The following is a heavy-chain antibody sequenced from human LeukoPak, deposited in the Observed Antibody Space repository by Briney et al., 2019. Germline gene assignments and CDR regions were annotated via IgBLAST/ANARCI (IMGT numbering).Heavy chain of an antibody. CDR1: GFTFDDYG. D-gene: IGHD3-16*01. Sequence: PGGSLRLSCAASGFTFDDYGMSGVGHAPGKGLKWVAGINWIGGRTGYADSVKGRFTISRDNAKNSLYLQMNSLRAEDTALYYCARDLASSDVWGKGTTVTVSS. J-gene: IGHJ6*04. CDR2: INWIGGRT. CDR3: ARDLASSDV. V-gene: IGHV3-20*04.